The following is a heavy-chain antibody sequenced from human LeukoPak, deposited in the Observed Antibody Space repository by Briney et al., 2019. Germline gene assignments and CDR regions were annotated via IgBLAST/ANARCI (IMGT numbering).Heavy chain of an antibody. CDR2: ISYDGSNK. J-gene: IGHJ4*02. Sequence: PGRSLRLSCAASGFTFSSYGMHWVRQAPGKGLEWVAVISYDGSNKYYADSVKGRFTISRDNSKNTLYLQMNSLRAEDPAVYYRAKSQGYGFDYWGQGTLVTVSS. D-gene: IGHD5-18*01. V-gene: IGHV3-30*18. CDR1: GFTFSSYG. CDR3: AKSQGYGFDY.